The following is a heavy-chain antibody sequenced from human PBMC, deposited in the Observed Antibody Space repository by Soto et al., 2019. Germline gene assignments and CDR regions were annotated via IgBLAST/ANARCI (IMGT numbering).Heavy chain of an antibody. J-gene: IGHJ6*02. Sequence: GGSLRLSCAASGFTFSSYAMSWVRQAPGKGLEWVSAISGSGGSTYYADSVKGRFTISRDNSKNTLYLQMNSLRAEDTAVYYCAKVPMEVLEWFSPLGHYYGMDVWGQGTTVTVSS. V-gene: IGHV3-23*01. CDR2: ISGSGGST. D-gene: IGHD3-3*01. CDR3: AKVPMEVLEWFSPLGHYYGMDV. CDR1: GFTFSSYA.